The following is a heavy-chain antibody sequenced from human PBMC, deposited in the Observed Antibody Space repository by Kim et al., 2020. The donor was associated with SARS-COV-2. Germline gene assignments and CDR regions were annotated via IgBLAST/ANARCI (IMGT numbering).Heavy chain of an antibody. V-gene: IGHV4-34*01. Sequence: SETLSLTCAVYGGSFSGYYWSWIRQPPGKGLEWIGEINHSGSTNYNPSLKSRVTISVDTSKNQFSLKLSSVTAADTAVYYCARGGRGGGGATVTPQYYYYYMDVWGKGTTVTVSS. D-gene: IGHD4-4*01. CDR2: INHSGST. CDR3: ARGGRGGGGATVTPQYYYYYMDV. J-gene: IGHJ6*03. CDR1: GGSFSGYY.